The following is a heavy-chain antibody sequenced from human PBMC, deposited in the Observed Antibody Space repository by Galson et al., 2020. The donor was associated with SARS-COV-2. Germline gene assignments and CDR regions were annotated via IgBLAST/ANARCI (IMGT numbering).Heavy chain of an antibody. D-gene: IGHD6-19*01. CDR3: VRLKGLGGSGWYVEDH. Sequence: ASVTVSCKASGYIFTGNYLHWVRQAPGQGLEWMGWITPDNGDTNYAPKFQGRVTMTRATSISTAYMELTRLTSDDTALYYCVRLKGLGGSGWYVEDHWGQGTLVTVSS. J-gene: IGHJ4*02. CDR1: GYIFTGNY. CDR2: ITPDNGDT. V-gene: IGHV1-2*02.